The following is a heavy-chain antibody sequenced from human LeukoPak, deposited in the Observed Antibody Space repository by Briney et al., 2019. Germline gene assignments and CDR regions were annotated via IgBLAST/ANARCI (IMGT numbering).Heavy chain of an antibody. V-gene: IGHV4-59*11. CDR1: GDSFSSHY. CDR2: ISHIGRT. CDR3: ARGQSRNTEGNRRWRYYYGMDV. J-gene: IGHJ6*02. Sequence: SETLSLTCAVSGDSFSSHYWTWIRQSPGTGLEWIGYISHIGRTNYNPSLKSRVTISIDTSKNQFSLKLRSVTAADTAVYYCARGQSRNTEGNRRWRYYYGMDVWGQGTTVTVSS. D-gene: IGHD1-14*01.